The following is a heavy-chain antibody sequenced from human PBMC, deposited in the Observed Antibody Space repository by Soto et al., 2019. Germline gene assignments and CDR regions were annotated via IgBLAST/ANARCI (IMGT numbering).Heavy chain of an antibody. J-gene: IGHJ5*02. CDR3: ARDRLANWFDP. Sequence: PSETLSLTCTVSCGSISSYYWNWIRQPPGKGLEWIGYIYYSGSTKYNPSLKSRVTISVDTSKNQFSLKLSSVTAADTAVYYCARDRLANWFDPWGQGTLVTVSS. CDR1: CGSISSYY. D-gene: IGHD6-19*01. V-gene: IGHV4-59*01. CDR2: IYYSGST.